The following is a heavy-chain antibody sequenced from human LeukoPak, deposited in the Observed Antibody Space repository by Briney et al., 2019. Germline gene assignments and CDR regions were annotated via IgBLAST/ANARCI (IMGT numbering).Heavy chain of an antibody. CDR3: ARATLYYDSSGYSYGMDV. Sequence: ASVKVSCKASGYTFTGYYMHWVRQAPGQGLEWMGWINPNSGGTNYAQKFQGRVTMTRDTSISTAYMELSRLRSDDTAVYYCARATLYYDSSGYSYGMDVWGQGTTVTVSS. V-gene: IGHV1-2*02. J-gene: IGHJ6*02. D-gene: IGHD3-22*01. CDR1: GYTFTGYY. CDR2: INPNSGGT.